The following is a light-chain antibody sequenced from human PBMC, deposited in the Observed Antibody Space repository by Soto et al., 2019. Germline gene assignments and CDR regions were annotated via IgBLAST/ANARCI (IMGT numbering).Light chain of an antibody. V-gene: IGKV3-15*01. CDR2: GAS. Sequence: EIVMTQSPATLSVSPGERATLSCRASQSVSSNFAWYQQKPGQAPRLLIYGASTRPTGTPARFSGSGSGTEFTLTISSLQSEDFAVYYCQQYGTWWTFGQGTKVEIK. J-gene: IGKJ1*01. CDR3: QQYGTWWT. CDR1: QSVSSN.